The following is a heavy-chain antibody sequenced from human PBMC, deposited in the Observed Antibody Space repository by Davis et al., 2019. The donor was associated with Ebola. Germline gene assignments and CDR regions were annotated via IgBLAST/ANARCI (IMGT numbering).Heavy chain of an antibody. D-gene: IGHD1/OR15-1a*01. J-gene: IGHJ4*02. V-gene: IGHV3-23*01. CDR2: ISGSGKST. Sequence: GESLKISCAVSGFTFSSYMMNWVRRAPGKGLECVSGISGSGKSTYYADSVKGRFTISRDNANNMLYLQMNNVRGEDTAVYYCATSRYNWNIFDYWGQGTLVTVSS. CDR1: GFTFSSYM. CDR3: ATSRYNWNIFDY.